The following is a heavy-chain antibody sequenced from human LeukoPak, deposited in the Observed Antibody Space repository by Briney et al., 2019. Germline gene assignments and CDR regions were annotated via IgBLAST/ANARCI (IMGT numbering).Heavy chain of an antibody. Sequence: ASVKVSCKASGYTFTSYDINWVRQATGQGLEWMGWMNPNSGNTGYAQKFQGRVTMTRNTSISTAYMELRSLRSDDTAVYYCARARSRGYYYYGMDVWGQGTTVTVSS. CDR2: MNPNSGNT. V-gene: IGHV1-8*01. D-gene: IGHD2/OR15-2a*01. J-gene: IGHJ6*02. CDR3: ARARSRGYYYYGMDV. CDR1: GYTFTSYD.